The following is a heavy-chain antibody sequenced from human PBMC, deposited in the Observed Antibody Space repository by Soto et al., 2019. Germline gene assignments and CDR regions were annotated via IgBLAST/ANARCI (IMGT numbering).Heavy chain of an antibody. V-gene: IGHV3-33*01. CDR2: IWHDGNNK. CDR3: ASDLVGASDSYGLDV. CDR1: GFTFSNYG. J-gene: IGHJ6*02. D-gene: IGHD1-26*01. Sequence: SGGSLRLSCAASGFTFSNYGMHWVRQALGKGLEWVAIIWHDGNNKYYADSVRGRFIISRDNSKNRLYLQMNSLRAEDTAVYYCASDLVGASDSYGLDVWGQGTPVTVSS.